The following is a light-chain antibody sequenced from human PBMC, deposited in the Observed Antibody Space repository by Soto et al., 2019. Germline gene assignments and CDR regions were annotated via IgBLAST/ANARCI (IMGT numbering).Light chain of an antibody. CDR1: QTVSSN. V-gene: IGKV3-15*01. CDR3: QQHNNWPYT. Sequence: EVVMTQSPGTLSVSPGESATLSCRASQTVSSNVAWYQQRPGQAPRLLIDGAFTRATGVPARFSGSRSGTEFTLPISSPQSEDFAVYYCQQHNNWPYTFGQGTKLEIK. CDR2: GAF. J-gene: IGKJ2*01.